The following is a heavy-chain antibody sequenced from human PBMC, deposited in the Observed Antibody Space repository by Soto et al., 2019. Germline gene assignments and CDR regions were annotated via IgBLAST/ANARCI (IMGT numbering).Heavy chain of an antibody. D-gene: IGHD3-10*01. CDR3: ARENNVLPGGYFDY. V-gene: IGHV4-30-2*01. Sequence: QLQLQESGSGLVKPSQTLSLTCAVSGGSISSGGYSWSWIRQPPGKGLEWIGYIYHSGSTYYNPSLQSRVTTSVDRSKNQFSLKLSSVPAAETAVYYCARENNVLPGGYFDYWGQGTLVTVSS. CDR2: IYHSGST. J-gene: IGHJ4*02. CDR1: GGSISSGGYS.